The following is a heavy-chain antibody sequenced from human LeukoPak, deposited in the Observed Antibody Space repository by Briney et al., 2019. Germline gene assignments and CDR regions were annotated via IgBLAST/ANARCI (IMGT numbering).Heavy chain of an antibody. CDR1: GYMSSSHG. J-gene: IGHJ6*02. CDR2: ITTYKGNM. Sequence: ASVKVSCKASGYMSSSHGISWVRQAPGEGLEWMGWITTYKGNMAYAPKFQGRVTMTTDTSTSTAYMELRSLRSDDTAVYYCARDGNESGSGTFYSIGMDVWGHGTTVIVSS. V-gene: IGHV1-18*01. CDR3: ARDGNESGSGTFYSIGMDV. D-gene: IGHD3-10*01.